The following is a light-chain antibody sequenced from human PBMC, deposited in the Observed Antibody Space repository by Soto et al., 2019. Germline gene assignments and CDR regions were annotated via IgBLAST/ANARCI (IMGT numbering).Light chain of an antibody. V-gene: IGLV1-47*01. CDR2: NIN. CDR1: SSNIGKNY. Sequence: QSVLTQPPSASGAPGQRVTISCSGGSSNIGKNYVYWYQQLPGAAPKLLIYNINQRPSGVPDRFSASKSGTSASLVISGLRSEDEADYHCAAWDDSLNGVAFGGGTKVTFL. CDR3: AAWDDSLNGVA. J-gene: IGLJ2*01.